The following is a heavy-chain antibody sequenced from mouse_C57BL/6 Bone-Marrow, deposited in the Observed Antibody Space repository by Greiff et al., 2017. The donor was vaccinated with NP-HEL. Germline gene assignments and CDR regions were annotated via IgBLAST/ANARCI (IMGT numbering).Heavy chain of an antibody. CDR2: IDPNSGGT. CDR3: ARWGTAQALYAMDY. CDR1: CYTFTSYW. V-gene: IGHV1-72*01. J-gene: IGHJ4*01. D-gene: IGHD3-2*02. Sequence: VQLQQPGAELVKPGASVKLPCKASCYTFTSYWMHWVKQRPGRGLEWIGRIDPNSGGTKYNEKFKSKATLTVDKPSSTAYMQLSSLTSEDSAVYYCARWGTAQALYAMDYWGQGTSVTVSS.